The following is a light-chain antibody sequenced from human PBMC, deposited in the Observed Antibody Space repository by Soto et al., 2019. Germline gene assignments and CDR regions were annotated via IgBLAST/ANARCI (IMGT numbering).Light chain of an antibody. V-gene: IGKV3-20*01. J-gene: IGKJ2*01. CDR3: QQYGNSPPHT. CDR2: GAS. CDR1: QSVNSNF. Sequence: EIVLTQSPGTLSLSPGERATFSCRASQSVNSNFLAWYQQKPGQAPRLLIYGASSRATGIPDRFSGSGSGTDFTLTISRLEPEDFVVYYCQQYGNSPPHTFGQGTKVDIK.